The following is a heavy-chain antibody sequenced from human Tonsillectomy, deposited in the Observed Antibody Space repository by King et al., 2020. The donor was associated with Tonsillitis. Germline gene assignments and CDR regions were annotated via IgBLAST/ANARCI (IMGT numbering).Heavy chain of an antibody. J-gene: IGHJ4*02. D-gene: IGHD6-13*01. CDR3: VRAGSSSWPAGDF. V-gene: IGHV3-30*02. CDR2: IRYDSSDK. Sequence: VQLVESGGGVVQAGGSLRLSCAASGFIFSGHDMHWARQAPGKGLESVAFIRYDSSDKYYADSVPGRFTISRDNSKNTLYLQMNSLRPEDTAVYYCVRAGSSSWPAGDFWGQGTLVTVSS. CDR1: GFIFSGHD.